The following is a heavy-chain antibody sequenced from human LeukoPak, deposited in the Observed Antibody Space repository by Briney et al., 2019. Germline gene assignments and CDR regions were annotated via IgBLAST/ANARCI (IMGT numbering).Heavy chain of an antibody. CDR1: GFTFNNYA. J-gene: IGHJ4*02. Sequence: GGSLRLSCAASGFTFNNYAMTWVRQPPGKGLEWVSTITGTNDATYYAGSVKGRFTISRDSSKNTLYLQMSSLRAEDTAVYYCARVGYSSGWYRQWGQGTLVTVSS. V-gene: IGHV3-23*01. D-gene: IGHD6-19*01. CDR3: ARVGYSSGWYRQ. CDR2: ITGTNDAT.